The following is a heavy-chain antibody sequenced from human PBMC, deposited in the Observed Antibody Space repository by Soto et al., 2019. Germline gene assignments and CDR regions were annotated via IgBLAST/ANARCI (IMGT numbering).Heavy chain of an antibody. J-gene: IGHJ6*03. V-gene: IGHV4-34*01. CDR1: GGSFSGYY. CDR3: ARGSGFWSGYAGHMDV. CDR2: INHSGST. Sequence: ETLSLTCAVYGGSFSGYYWSWIRQPPGKGLEWIGEINHSGSTNYNPSLKSRVTISVDTSKNQFSLKLSSVTAADTAVYYCARGSGFWSGYAGHMDVWGKGTTVTVSS. D-gene: IGHD3-3*01.